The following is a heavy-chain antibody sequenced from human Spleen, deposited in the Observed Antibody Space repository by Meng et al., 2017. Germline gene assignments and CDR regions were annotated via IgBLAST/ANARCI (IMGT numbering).Heavy chain of an antibody. CDR2: IYQSGST. V-gene: IGHV4-4*02. CDR1: GGSISSNNW. Sequence: VELEGAGPGLVKPSGTLSLTCVGSGGSISSNNWWSWVRQAPGKGLEWIGEIYQSGSTNYNPSLRSRVTISVDKSKNQFSLKLSSVTVADTAMYYCARDGGSGKVDYWGQGTLVTVSS. D-gene: IGHD3-3*01. CDR3: ARDGGSGKVDY. J-gene: IGHJ4*02.